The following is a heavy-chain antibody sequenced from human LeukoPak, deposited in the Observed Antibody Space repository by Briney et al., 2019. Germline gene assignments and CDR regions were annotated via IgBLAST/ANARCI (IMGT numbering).Heavy chain of an antibody. V-gene: IGHV4-39*01. Sequence: SETLSLTRTVSVGSLSNNNYYWAWIRQPPGKGLECIGSIYYSGSPYYNPSLKSRVTISVDTSKNQFALRLSSVTAADTAVYYCATWRTAKTGFDYWGQGTLVTVSS. CDR2: IYYSGSP. CDR1: VGSLSNNNYY. D-gene: IGHD1-1*01. J-gene: IGHJ4*02. CDR3: ATWRTAKTGFDY.